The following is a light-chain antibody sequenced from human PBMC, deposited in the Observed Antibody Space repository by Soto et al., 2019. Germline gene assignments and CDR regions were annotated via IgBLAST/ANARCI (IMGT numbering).Light chain of an antibody. J-gene: IGLJ2*01. CDR2: EVS. CDR1: SSDVGFYDY. Sequence: QPVLTQPASVSGSPGQSITLSCTGTSSDVGFYDYVSWYQQHPGKAPKVMIYEVSNRPSGVSNRFSASKSGNTASLTISGLQAEDEADYYCSSYTSSGTVVFGGGTKLTVL. CDR3: SSYTSSGTVV. V-gene: IGLV2-14*03.